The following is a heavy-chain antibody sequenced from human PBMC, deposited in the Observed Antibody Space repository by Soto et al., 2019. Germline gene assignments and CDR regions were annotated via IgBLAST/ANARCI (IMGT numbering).Heavy chain of an antibody. Sequence: GASVKVSCKASGGTFSSYAISWVRQAPGQGLEWMGGIIPIFGTANYAQKFQGRVTITADESTSTAYMELSSLRSEDTAVYYCARDRGPYGSGSYEYYYYGMDVWGQGTTVTVSS. V-gene: IGHV1-69*13. J-gene: IGHJ6*02. CDR1: GGTFSSYA. CDR3: ARDRGPYGSGSYEYYYYGMDV. D-gene: IGHD3-10*01. CDR2: IIPIFGTA.